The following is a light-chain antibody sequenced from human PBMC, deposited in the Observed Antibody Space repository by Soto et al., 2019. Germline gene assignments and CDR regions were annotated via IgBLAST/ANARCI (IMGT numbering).Light chain of an antibody. CDR1: ISDVGGYDY. V-gene: IGLV2-14*01. CDR2: DVS. Sequence: QSVLTQPASVSGYPGQSITISCTGTISDVGGYDYVSWYQQHPGKAPKLMIYDVSNRPSGVSNRFSGSKSGNTASLTISGLQADYEADYYCSSYTTSSTYVFGTGTKLTVL. CDR3: SSYTTSSTYV. J-gene: IGLJ1*01.